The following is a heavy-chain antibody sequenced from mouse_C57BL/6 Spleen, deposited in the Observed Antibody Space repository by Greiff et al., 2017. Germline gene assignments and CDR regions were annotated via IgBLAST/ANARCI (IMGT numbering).Heavy chain of an antibody. J-gene: IGHJ1*03. CDR3: ASYYGSSYWYFDV. D-gene: IGHD1-1*01. V-gene: IGHV5-17*01. Sequence: EVKLMESGGGLVKPGGSLKLSCAASGFTFSDYGMHWVRQAPEKGLAWVAYISSGSSTIYYADTVKGRFTISRDNAKNTLFLQMTSLRSEDTAMYYCASYYGSSYWYFDVWGTGTTVTVSS. CDR1: GFTFSDYG. CDR2: ISSGSSTI.